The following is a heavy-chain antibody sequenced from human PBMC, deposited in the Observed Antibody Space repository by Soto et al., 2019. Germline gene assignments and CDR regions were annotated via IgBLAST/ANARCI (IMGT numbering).Heavy chain of an antibody. D-gene: IGHD5-18*01. CDR1: GGTFSSYA. V-gene: IGHV1-69*01. CDR3: ARGEVLVGRGYSYGYFSLHWFNP. CDR2: IIPIFGTA. J-gene: IGHJ5*02. Sequence: QVQLVQSGAEVKKPGSSVKVSCKASGGTFSSYAISWVRQAPGQGLEWMGGIIPIFGTANYAQKFQGRVTITADESTSTAYMELSSLRSEDTAVYYCARGEVLVGRGYSYGYFSLHWFNPWGQGTLVTVSS.